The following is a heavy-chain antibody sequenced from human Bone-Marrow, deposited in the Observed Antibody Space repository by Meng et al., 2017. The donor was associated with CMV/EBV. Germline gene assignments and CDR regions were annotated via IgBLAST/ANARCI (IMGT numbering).Heavy chain of an antibody. CDR1: GGSLISYY. V-gene: IGHV3-7*01. CDR2: IKPDASG. D-gene: IGHD3-16*01. Sequence: GGSLRLSCTVSGGSLISYYWSWVRQAPGKGLEWVANIKPDASGYFGDAVKGRFTISRDNAKNSLYLQMNSLRVEDTAVYYCAHGDTFFFEHWGQGILVTVSS. CDR3: AHGDTFFFEH. J-gene: IGHJ4*02.